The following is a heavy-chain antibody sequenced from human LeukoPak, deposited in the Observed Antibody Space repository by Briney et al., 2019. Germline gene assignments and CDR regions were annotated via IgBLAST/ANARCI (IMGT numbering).Heavy chain of an antibody. Sequence: ASVKVSCKASGYTFTSYGISWVRQAPGQGLDWMGWINAYNGNTNYAQKLQGRVTMTTDTSTSTAYMELRSLRSDDTAVYYCARGVFFDWLLEEYNWFDPWGQGTLVTVSS. D-gene: IGHD3-9*01. CDR2: INAYNGNT. V-gene: IGHV1-18*04. CDR3: ARGVFFDWLLEEYNWFDP. J-gene: IGHJ5*02. CDR1: GYTFTSYG.